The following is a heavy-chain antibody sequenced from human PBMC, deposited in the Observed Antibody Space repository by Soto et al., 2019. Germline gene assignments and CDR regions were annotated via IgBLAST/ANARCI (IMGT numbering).Heavy chain of an antibody. CDR1: GFTFSSYG. D-gene: IGHD6-19*01. Sequence: GGSLRLSCAASGFTFSSYGMHWVRQAPGKGLEWVAVISYDGSNKYYADSVKGRFTISRDNSKNTLYLQMNSLRAEDTAVYYCAKDSGFYSSGWSLFDYWGQGTLVIVSS. CDR2: ISYDGSNK. J-gene: IGHJ4*02. CDR3: AKDSGFYSSGWSLFDY. V-gene: IGHV3-30*18.